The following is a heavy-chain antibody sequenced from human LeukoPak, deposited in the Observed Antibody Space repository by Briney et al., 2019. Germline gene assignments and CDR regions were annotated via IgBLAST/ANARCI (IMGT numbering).Heavy chain of an antibody. Sequence: GGSLKLSCVASGFTFSGSAMHWVRQASGKGLEWVGRIRSKANSYATAYAASVKGRFTISRDDSKNTAYLQMNSLKTEDTAVYYCITAGDTAMVLNYRGQGTLVTVSS. CDR3: ITAGDTAMVLNY. V-gene: IGHV3-73*01. CDR2: IRSKANSYAT. CDR1: GFTFSGSA. D-gene: IGHD5-18*01. J-gene: IGHJ4*02.